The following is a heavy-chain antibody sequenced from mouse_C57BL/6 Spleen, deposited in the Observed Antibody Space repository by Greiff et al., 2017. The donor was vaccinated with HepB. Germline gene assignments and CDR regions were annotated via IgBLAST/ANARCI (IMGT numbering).Heavy chain of an antibody. CDR2: ISDGGSYT. D-gene: IGHD1-1*01. CDR3: ARDRDYYGSSQGYFDV. CDR1: GFTFSSYA. V-gene: IGHV5-4*01. J-gene: IGHJ1*03. Sequence: EVQLQESGGGLVKPGGSLKLSCAASGFTFSSYAMSWVRQTPEKRLEWVATISDGGSYTYYPDNVKGRFTISRDNAKNNLYLQMSHLKSEDTAMYYCARDRDYYGSSQGYFDVWGTGTTVTVSS.